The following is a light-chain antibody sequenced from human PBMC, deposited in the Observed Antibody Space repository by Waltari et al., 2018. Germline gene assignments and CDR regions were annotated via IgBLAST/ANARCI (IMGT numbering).Light chain of an antibody. V-gene: IGKV3-20*01. CDR3: QHYGRSAIT. Sequence: EIVLTQSPVTLSLSPGERATISCRASESITTNFIAWYQQKPGQAPRLLIHGASIRATGISDFFSGSGSGTDFTLTISRLEPEDFAVYYCQHYGRSAITFGQGTRLDIK. J-gene: IGKJ5*01. CDR1: ESITTNF. CDR2: GAS.